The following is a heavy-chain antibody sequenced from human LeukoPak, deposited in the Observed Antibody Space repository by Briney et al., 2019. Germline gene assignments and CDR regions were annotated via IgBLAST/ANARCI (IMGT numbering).Heavy chain of an antibody. J-gene: IGHJ4*02. CDR2: ISSSSSTI. CDR1: GFTFSSYS. V-gene: IGHV3-48*01. CDR3: ARGYVLGFLEWLSYFDY. Sequence: GGSLRLSCAASGFTFSSYSMNWVRQAPGKGLEWVSYISSSSSTIYYADSVKGRFTIPRDNAKNSLYLQMNSLRAEDTAVYYCARGYVLGFLEWLSYFDYWGQGTLVTVSS. D-gene: IGHD3-3*01.